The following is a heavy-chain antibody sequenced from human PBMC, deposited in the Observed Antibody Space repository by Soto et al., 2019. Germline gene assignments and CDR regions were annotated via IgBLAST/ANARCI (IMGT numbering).Heavy chain of an antibody. V-gene: IGHV4-4*02. CDR3: ARSITMVRGVIITHGSWFDP. D-gene: IGHD3-10*01. Sequence: SETLSLTCAVSGGSISSSNWWSWVRQPPGKGLEWIGEIYHSGSTNYNPSLKSRVTISVDKSKNQFSLKLSSVTAADTAVYYWARSITMVRGVIITHGSWFDPWGQGTLVTVSS. CDR1: GGSISSSNW. CDR2: IYHSGST. J-gene: IGHJ5*02.